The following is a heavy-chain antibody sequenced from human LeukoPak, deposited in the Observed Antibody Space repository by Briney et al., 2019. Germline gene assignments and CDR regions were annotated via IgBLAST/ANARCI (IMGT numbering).Heavy chain of an antibody. D-gene: IGHD6-13*01. CDR3: AKGLRSSSWYEFGY. Sequence: GGSLRFSCAASGFTFSTNAMSWVRQAPGKGLEWGSVISGSSGSTYYADPVKGPFTISRVNSKHPLYLQMNSLSAEDTALYYCAKGLRSSSWYEFGYWGQGTLVTVSS. CDR2: ISGSSGST. CDR1: GFTFSTNA. J-gene: IGHJ4*02. V-gene: IGHV3-23*01.